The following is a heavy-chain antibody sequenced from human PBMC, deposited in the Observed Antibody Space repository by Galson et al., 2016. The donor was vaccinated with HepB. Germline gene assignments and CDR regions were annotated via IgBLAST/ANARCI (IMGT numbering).Heavy chain of an antibody. Sequence: SLRLSCAASGFTFSSQSMNWVRQAPGKGLEWVSSISSSSTYIYYADSVRGRFTISSDNAKNSVYLQMNSLRAGDTAVYYCARDFGDYRGMDVWGQGTTVTVSS. CDR3: ARDFGDYRGMDV. D-gene: IGHD2-21*02. V-gene: IGHV3-21*01. CDR1: GFTFSSQS. CDR2: ISSSSTYI. J-gene: IGHJ6*02.